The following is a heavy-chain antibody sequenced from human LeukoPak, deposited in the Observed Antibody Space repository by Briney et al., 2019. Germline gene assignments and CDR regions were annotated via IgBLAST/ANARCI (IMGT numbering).Heavy chain of an antibody. J-gene: IGHJ5*02. D-gene: IGHD5-24*01. V-gene: IGHV4-38-2*02. CDR1: GYSISSGYY. CDR2: IYHSGST. CDR3: ARVKGWPPGWFDP. Sequence: SETLSLTYTVSGYSISSGYYWGWFRQPPGKGLEWSGSIYHSGSTYYNPSLKSRVTISVDTSKNQFSLKLSSVTAADTAVYYCARVKGWPPGWFDPWGQGTLVTVSS.